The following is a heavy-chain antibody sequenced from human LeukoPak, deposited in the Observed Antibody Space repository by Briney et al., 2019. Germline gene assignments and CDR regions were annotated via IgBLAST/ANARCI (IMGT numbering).Heavy chain of an antibody. Sequence: PGGSLRLSCAASGFTFSSYSMNWVRQAPGKGLEWVSSIGSSSSYIYYADSVKGRFTISRDNAKNSLYLQMNSLRAEDTAVYYCARDYCSGGSCYSAPDWFDPWGQGTLVTVSS. CDR1: GFTFSSYS. CDR3: ARDYCSGGSCYSAPDWFDP. V-gene: IGHV3-21*01. CDR2: IGSSSSYI. D-gene: IGHD2-15*01. J-gene: IGHJ5*02.